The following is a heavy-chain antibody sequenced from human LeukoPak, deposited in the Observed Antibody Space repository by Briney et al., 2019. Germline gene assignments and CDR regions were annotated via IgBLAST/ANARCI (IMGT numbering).Heavy chain of an antibody. D-gene: IGHD1-26*01. CDR2: IIPILGIA. V-gene: IGHV1-69*04. CDR1: GGTFSSYA. J-gene: IGHJ4*02. Sequence: SVKVSCKASGGTFSSYAISWVRQAPGQGLEWMGRIIPILGIANYAQKFQGRVTITADKSTSTACMELSSLRSEDTAVYYCAREWELLYYYWGQGTLVTVSS. CDR3: AREWELLYYY.